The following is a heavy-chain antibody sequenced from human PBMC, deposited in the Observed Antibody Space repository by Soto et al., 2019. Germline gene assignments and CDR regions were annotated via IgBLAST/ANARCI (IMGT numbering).Heavy chain of an antibody. Sequence: GGSLRLSCAASGFTFSSYSMNWVRQAPGKGLEWVSSISSSSSYIYYADSVKGRFTISRDNAKKSLYLQMNSLRAEDTAVYYCARDAPIGYCSGGSCARTVNWFDPWGQGTLVTVSS. CDR1: GFTFSSYS. D-gene: IGHD2-15*01. V-gene: IGHV3-21*01. J-gene: IGHJ5*02. CDR2: ISSSSSYI. CDR3: ARDAPIGYCSGGSCARTVNWFDP.